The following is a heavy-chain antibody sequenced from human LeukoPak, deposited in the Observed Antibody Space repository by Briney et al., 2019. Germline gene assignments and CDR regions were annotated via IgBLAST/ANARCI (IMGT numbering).Heavy chain of an antibody. V-gene: IGHV1-18*01. CDR1: GYTFTSYG. D-gene: IGHD1-26*01. J-gene: IGHJ4*02. CDR2: ISAYNGNT. Sequence: ASVKVSCKASGYTFTSYGISWVRQAPGQGLEWMGWISAYNGNTNYAQKLQGRVTMTTDTSTSTAYMELRSLRSDDTAVYYCARDRGGSYLFHYFDYWGQGTLVTVSS. CDR3: ARDRGGSYLFHYFDY.